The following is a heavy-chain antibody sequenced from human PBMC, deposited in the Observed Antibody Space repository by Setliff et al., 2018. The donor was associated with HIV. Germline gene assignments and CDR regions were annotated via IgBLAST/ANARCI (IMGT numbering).Heavy chain of an antibody. Sequence: GASVKVSCKASGYTFTSYYMHWVRQAPGQGLEWMGIINPSGGSTNYAQKFQGRVTMTRDTSTSTVYMDLSSLRSEDTAVYYCARDRLGHIDRPYFDYWGQGTLVTVSS. CDR2: INPSGGST. V-gene: IGHV1-46*01. CDR3: ARDRLGHIDRPYFDY. J-gene: IGHJ4*02. CDR1: GYTFTSYY. D-gene: IGHD2-21*01.